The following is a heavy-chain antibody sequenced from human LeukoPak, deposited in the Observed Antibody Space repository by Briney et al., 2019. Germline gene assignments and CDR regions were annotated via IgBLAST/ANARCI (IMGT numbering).Heavy chain of an antibody. CDR3: ARDDNWNDYYFDY. CDR1: GFTFSSYW. Sequence: PGGSLRLPCAASGFTFSSYWMSWVRQAPGKGLEWVANIKQDGSEKYYVDSVKGRFIISRDNAKNSLYLQMNSLRAEDTAVYYCARDDNWNDYYFDYWGQGTLVTVSS. CDR2: IKQDGSEK. J-gene: IGHJ4*02. V-gene: IGHV3-7*01. D-gene: IGHD1-1*01.